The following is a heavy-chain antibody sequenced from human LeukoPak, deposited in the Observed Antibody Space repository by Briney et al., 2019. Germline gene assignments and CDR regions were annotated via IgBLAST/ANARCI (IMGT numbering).Heavy chain of an antibody. Sequence: SETLSLTCAVYGGSFSGYYWSWIRQPPGKGLEWIGEINHSGSTNYNPSLKSRVTILVDTSKNQFSLKLSSVTAADTAVYYCARGGDGYNSYFDYWGQGTLVTVSS. CDR1: GGSFSGYY. CDR3: ARGGDGYNSYFDY. V-gene: IGHV4-34*01. D-gene: IGHD5-24*01. CDR2: INHSGST. J-gene: IGHJ4*02.